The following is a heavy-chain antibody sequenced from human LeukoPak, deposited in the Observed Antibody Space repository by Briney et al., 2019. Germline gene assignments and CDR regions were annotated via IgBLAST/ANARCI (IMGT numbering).Heavy chain of an antibody. Sequence: PGTSLRLSCAASGFTFTSYGMHWVRQSPGKGLERVALITYDGYYKYYSDSVKGRFTISSDTSKNTLYLQMNSLRAEDTAIYYCARDRWPWANHVVVGGDFQHWGQGTLVTVSS. V-gene: IGHV3-30*03. CDR3: ARDRWPWANHVVVGGDFQH. J-gene: IGHJ1*01. D-gene: IGHD2-21*01. CDR1: GFTFTSYG. CDR2: ITYDGYYK.